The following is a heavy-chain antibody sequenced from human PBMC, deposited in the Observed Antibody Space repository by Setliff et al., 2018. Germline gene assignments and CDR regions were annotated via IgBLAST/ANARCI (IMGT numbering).Heavy chain of an antibody. V-gene: IGHV4-34*01. CDR2: INHSGSX. Sequence: SETLSLTCAVYGGSFSGYYWSWIRQPPGKGLEWIGEINHSGSXNXXPXXKXRVTISVDXXKNQFSLKLSSVTAADTAVYYCARKSRNIVVVPAAVIYYYYYYMDVWGKGTTVTVSS. D-gene: IGHD2-2*01. J-gene: IGHJ6*03. CDR3: ARKSRNIVVVPAAVIYYYYYYMDV. CDR1: GGSFSGYY.